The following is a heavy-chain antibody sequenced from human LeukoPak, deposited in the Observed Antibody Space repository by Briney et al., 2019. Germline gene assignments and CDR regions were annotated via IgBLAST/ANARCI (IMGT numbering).Heavy chain of an antibody. CDR3: ARQSGSSTWSSDY. CDR2: INHSGST. J-gene: IGHJ4*02. D-gene: IGHD6-13*01. CDR1: GGSFNGYY. Sequence: SETLSLTCAVYGGSFNGYYWSWIRQPPGKGLEWIGEINHSGSTNYNPSLKSRVTISVDTPKTQFSLNLSSVTAADTAVYYCARQSGSSTWSSDYWGQGTLVTVSS. V-gene: IGHV4-34*01.